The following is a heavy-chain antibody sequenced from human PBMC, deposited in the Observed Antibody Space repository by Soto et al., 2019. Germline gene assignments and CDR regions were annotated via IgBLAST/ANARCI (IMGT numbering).Heavy chain of an antibody. D-gene: IGHD2-2*01. J-gene: IGHJ5*02. Sequence: LSLTCTVSGGSISNKRYYRGWIRQPPGKWLEWIGSIHYSGSTYDNPSLKSRVTISVDTSKNQLSLKLKSVTAADTAVYYCARHVSLGYCTPTSRDLLSWFDAWGQGTKVTF. CDR1: GGSISNKRYY. CDR2: IHYSGST. V-gene: IGHV4-39*01. CDR3: ARHVSLGYCTPTSRDLLSWFDA.